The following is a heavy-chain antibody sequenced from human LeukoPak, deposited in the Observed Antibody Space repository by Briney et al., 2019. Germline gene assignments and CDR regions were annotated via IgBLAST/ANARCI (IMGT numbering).Heavy chain of an antibody. D-gene: IGHD3-22*01. CDR1: GGSFSGYY. CDR2: INHSGST. J-gene: IGHJ6*03. CDR3: ARHVPPPTYYYDSSGYPTNYYYYMDV. Sequence: SETLSLTCAVYGGSFSGYYWSWIRQPPGKGLEWIGEINHSGSTNYNPSLKSRVTISVDTSKNQFSLKLSSVTAADTAVYYCARHVPPPTYYYDSSGYPTNYYYYMDVWGKGTTVTVSS. V-gene: IGHV4-34*01.